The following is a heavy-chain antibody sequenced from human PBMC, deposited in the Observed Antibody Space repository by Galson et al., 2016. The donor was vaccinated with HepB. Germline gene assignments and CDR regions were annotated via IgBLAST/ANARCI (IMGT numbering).Heavy chain of an antibody. CDR3: ARDEDTYYNVLTGYYSFGY. D-gene: IGHD3-9*01. Sequence: SLRLSCAASGFTFSNYGMHWVRQAPGKGLEWVAVIWHDGSYTYYADSVKGRFTISRDNSNNTLYLQMLSLGAEDTAVYYCARDEDTYYNVLTGYYSFGYWGQGTLVTASS. CDR1: GFTFSNYG. J-gene: IGHJ4*02. CDR2: IWHDGSYT. V-gene: IGHV3-33*01.